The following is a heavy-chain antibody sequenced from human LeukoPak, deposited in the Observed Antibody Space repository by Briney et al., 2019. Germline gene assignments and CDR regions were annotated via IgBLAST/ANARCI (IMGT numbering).Heavy chain of an antibody. CDR2: INHSGST. CDR3: ARGRYYYGSGSYYYFDY. Sequence: SETLSLTCAVYGGSFSGYYWSWVRQPPGKGLEWIGEINHSGSTNYNPSLKSRVTISVDTSKNQFSLKLSSVTAADTAVYYCARGRYYYGSGSYYYFDYWGQGTLVTVSS. J-gene: IGHJ4*02. CDR1: GGSFSGYY. D-gene: IGHD3-10*01. V-gene: IGHV4-34*01.